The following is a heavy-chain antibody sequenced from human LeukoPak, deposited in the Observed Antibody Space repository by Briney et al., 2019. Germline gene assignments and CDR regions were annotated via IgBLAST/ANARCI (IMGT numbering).Heavy chain of an antibody. CDR1: GYTFTGYY. CDR2: MHPNSGDT. V-gene: IGHV1-2*02. Sequence: ASVKVSCKASGYTFTGYYIHWVRQAPGQGLEWMTWMHPNSGDTNYAQKFQGRVTMTWDTPISTAYMELSRLRSDDTAVYYCARDGEGRTNFDYWGQGTLITVSS. CDR3: ARDGEGRTNFDY. J-gene: IGHJ4*02. D-gene: IGHD1-14*01.